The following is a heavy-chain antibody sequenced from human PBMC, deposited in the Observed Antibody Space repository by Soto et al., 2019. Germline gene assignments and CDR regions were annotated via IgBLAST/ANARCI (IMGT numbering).Heavy chain of an antibody. V-gene: IGHV4-4*02. Sequence: SETLSLTCAVSSGSISSSNWWSWVRQPPGKGLEWIGEIYHSGSTNYNPSLKSRVTISVDKSKNQFSLKLSSVTAADTAVYYCATNTHIRAVAGTSYAFDIWGQGTMVTVSS. D-gene: IGHD6-19*01. CDR3: ATNTHIRAVAGTSYAFDI. J-gene: IGHJ3*02. CDR1: SGSISSSNW. CDR2: IYHSGST.